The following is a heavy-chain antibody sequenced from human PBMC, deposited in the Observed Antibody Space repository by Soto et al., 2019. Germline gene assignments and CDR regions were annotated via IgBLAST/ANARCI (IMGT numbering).Heavy chain of an antibody. CDR1: GFTFGSYA. J-gene: IGHJ4*02. Sequence: GGSLRLSCAASGFTFGSYAMHWVRQAPGKGLEWVAIISYDGSNKYYADSVKGRFTISRDNSKNTLYLQMNSLRTDDTAVYYCVIYRTLNGHYRFSYWGQGSLVPVSS. CDR3: VIYRTLNGHYRFSY. D-gene: IGHD4-17*01. CDR2: ISYDGSNK. V-gene: IGHV3-30-3*01.